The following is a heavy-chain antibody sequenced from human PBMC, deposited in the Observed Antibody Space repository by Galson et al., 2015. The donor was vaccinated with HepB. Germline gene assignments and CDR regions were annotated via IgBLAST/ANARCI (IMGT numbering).Heavy chain of an antibody. Sequence: SLRLSCAASGFTFSSYAMSWVRQAPGKGLEWVSAISGSGGSTYYADSVKGRFTISRDNSKNTLYLQMNSLRAEDTAVYYCAKTSEYYYYGMDVWGQGTTVTVSS. CDR1: GFTFSSYA. J-gene: IGHJ6*02. CDR2: ISGSGGST. V-gene: IGHV3-23*01. CDR3: AKTSEYYYYGMDV.